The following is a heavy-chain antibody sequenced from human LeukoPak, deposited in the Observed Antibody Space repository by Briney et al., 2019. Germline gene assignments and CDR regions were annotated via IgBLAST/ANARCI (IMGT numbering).Heavy chain of an antibody. CDR3: ARDPSYSSGYYDY. CDR2: IYNSGST. V-gene: IGHV4-59*01. D-gene: IGHD6-19*01. CDR1: GGSISSYY. J-gene: IGHJ4*02. Sequence: SETLSLTCTVSGGSISSYYWSWIRQPPGKGLEWIGYIYNSGSTNYNPSLKSRVTISVDTSKNQFSLKLSSVTAADTAVYYCARDPSYSSGYYDYWGQGTLVTVSS.